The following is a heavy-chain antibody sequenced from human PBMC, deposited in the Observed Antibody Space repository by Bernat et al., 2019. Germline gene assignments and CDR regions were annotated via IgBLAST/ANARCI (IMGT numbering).Heavy chain of an antibody. D-gene: IGHD3-16*01. CDR2: INPSGGST. CDR3: ARAGGPRRGWYFDL. CDR1: GYTFTSYY. Sequence: QVQLVQSGAEVKKPGASVKVSCKASGYTFTSYYMHWVRQAPGQGLEWMGIINPSGGSTSYAQKFQGRITVTRDTSTSTVYMELSSLTSEDTAVFYCARAGGPRRGWYFDLWGRGTLVTVSS. J-gene: IGHJ2*01. V-gene: IGHV1-46*01.